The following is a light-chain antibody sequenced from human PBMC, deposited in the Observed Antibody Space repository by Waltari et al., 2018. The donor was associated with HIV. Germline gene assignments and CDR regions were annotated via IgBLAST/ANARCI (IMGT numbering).Light chain of an antibody. V-gene: IGKV3-11*01. Sequence: EIVLTQSPATLSLSPGGRATLSCRPSQRISNYLAWYQQIPGQAPRLLIFDASNRATDIPARFSGSGSGTNFTLTISGLESEDFAFYYCQQRFNWPLTFGGGTKVEIK. J-gene: IGKJ4*01. CDR1: QRISNY. CDR3: QQRFNWPLT. CDR2: DAS.